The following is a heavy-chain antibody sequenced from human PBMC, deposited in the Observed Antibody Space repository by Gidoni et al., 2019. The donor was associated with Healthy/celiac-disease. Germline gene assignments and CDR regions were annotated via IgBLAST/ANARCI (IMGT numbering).Heavy chain of an antibody. CDR3: AIALQQNIAAAGMDV. CDR1: GGSFSGYY. V-gene: IGHV4-34*01. D-gene: IGHD6-13*01. J-gene: IGHJ6*02. Sequence: QVQLQQWGAGLLKPSETLSLTCAVYGGSFSGYYRSWIRQPPGKGLEWIGEINHSGSTNYNPSLKSRVTISVDTSKNQFSLKLSSVTAADTAVYYCAIALQQNIAAAGMDVWGQGTTVTVSS. CDR2: INHSGST.